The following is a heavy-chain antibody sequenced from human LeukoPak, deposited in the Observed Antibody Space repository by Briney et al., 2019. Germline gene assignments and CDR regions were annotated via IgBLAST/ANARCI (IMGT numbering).Heavy chain of an antibody. CDR2: ISANNGNT. J-gene: IGHJ4*02. V-gene: IGHV1-18*01. D-gene: IGHD1-26*01. Sequence: GASVKVSCKASGYTFTSYGISWVRQAPGQGLEWMGWISANNGNTNYAQNLQGRVTMTTDTSTSKVYMELRSLRSGDTAVYYCARDGGSYPLDYWGQGTLVTVSS. CDR3: ARDGGSYPLDY. CDR1: GYTFTSYG.